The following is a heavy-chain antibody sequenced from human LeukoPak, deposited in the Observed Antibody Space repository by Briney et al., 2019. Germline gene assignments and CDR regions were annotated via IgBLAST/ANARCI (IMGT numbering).Heavy chain of an antibody. CDR1: GYTFISYA. CDR3: ARDLKIGYNSGWYSFDY. Sequence: ASVKVSCKASGYTFISYAMHWVRQAPGQRLEWMGWINAGNGNTKYSQKFQGRVTITRDTSASTAYMELSSLRSEDTAVYYCARDLKIGYNSGWYSFDYWGQGILVTVSS. D-gene: IGHD6-19*01. CDR2: INAGNGNT. V-gene: IGHV1-3*01. J-gene: IGHJ4*02.